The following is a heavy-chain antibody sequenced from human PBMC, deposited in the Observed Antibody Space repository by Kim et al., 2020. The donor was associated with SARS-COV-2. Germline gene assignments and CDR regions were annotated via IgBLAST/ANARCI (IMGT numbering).Heavy chain of an antibody. CDR2: ISHSGGT. CDR1: GGSLGGDY. J-gene: IGHJ4*02. D-gene: IGHD3-22*01. V-gene: IGHV4-34*01. Sequence: SETLSLNCAVYGGSLGGDYWTWIRQPPGKGLEWIGEISHSGGTNYNPSPKRRVTISLDSSRNQFSLMLTSVTAADTGVYYCARGQLKITMILVVMTSDSVFLDNWGQGTQITVSS. CDR3: ARGQLKITMILVVMTSDSVFLDN.